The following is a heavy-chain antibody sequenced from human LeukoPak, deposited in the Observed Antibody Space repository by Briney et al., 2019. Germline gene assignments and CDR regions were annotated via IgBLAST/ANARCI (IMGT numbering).Heavy chain of an antibody. V-gene: IGHV4-59*01. CDR3: ARGHLRGSSGEDYYYYYGMDV. Sequence: PAETLSLTCTVSGGSISSYYWSWIRQPPGKGLEWIGYIYYSWSTKYNPSLKSRVTISVDASKNQLSLKLSSVTAADTAVYYCARGHLRGSSGEDYYYYYGMDVWGQGTTVTVSS. CDR1: GGSISSYY. J-gene: IGHJ6*02. D-gene: IGHD6-25*01. CDR2: IYYSWST.